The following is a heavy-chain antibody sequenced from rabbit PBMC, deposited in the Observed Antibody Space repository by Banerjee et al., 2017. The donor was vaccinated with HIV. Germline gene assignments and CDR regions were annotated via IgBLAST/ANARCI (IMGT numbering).Heavy chain of an antibody. V-gene: IGHV1S45*01. Sequence: QEQLEESGGDLVKPEGSLTLTCTASGFSFSSNYWICWVRQAPGKGLEWIACIAVGGSDTTYYASWAKGRFTISKTSSTTVTLQMTSLTAADTATYFCARGGYVANSYYYGMDLWGPGTLVTVS. CDR3: ARGGYVANSYYYGMDL. CDR1: GFSFSSNYW. J-gene: IGHJ6*01. D-gene: IGHD8-1*01. CDR2: IAVGGSDTT.